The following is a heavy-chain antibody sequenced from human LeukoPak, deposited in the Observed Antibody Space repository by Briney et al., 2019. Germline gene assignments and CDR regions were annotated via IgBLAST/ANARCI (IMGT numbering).Heavy chain of an antibody. CDR3: ARDLGSYSSGWYMGFDY. Sequence: GGSLRLSCVASGFTFSTYSMNWVRQAPGKGLEWVSYISGTSNTIYYADSVKGRFTISRDNAKKSLYLQVNRLRAEDTAIYYCARDLGSYSSGWYMGFDYWGQGTLVTVSS. D-gene: IGHD6-19*01. J-gene: IGHJ4*02. CDR1: GFTFSTYS. V-gene: IGHV3-48*01. CDR2: ISGTSNTI.